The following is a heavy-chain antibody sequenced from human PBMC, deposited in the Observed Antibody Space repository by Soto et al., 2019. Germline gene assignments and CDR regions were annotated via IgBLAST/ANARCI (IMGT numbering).Heavy chain of an antibody. J-gene: IGHJ4*02. CDR2: ITPFSGDV. CDR3: ASGGAGSGPFTWELPDH. Sequence: ASVKVSCKALGNTFTYRYLHWVRQAPGQALEWMGWITPFSGDVHYAQRFQERVTITRDRSINTAYMQMSSLRSEDTAMYFCASGGAGSGPFTWELPDHWGQGTLVTVSS. D-gene: IGHD3-16*01. CDR1: GNTFTYRY. V-gene: IGHV1-45*02.